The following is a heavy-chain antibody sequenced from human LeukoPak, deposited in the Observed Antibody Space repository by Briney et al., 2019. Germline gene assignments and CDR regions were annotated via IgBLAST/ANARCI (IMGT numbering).Heavy chain of an antibody. V-gene: IGHV3-30*18. J-gene: IGHJ4*02. CDR3: AKDGDDILTGYYFFDY. CDR2: ISYDGSNK. D-gene: IGHD3-9*01. CDR1: GFTFSSYG. Sequence: GRSLRLSCAASGFTFSSYGMHWVRQAPGKGLEWVAVISYDGSNKYYADSVKGRFTISRDNSKNTLYLQMNSLRAEDTAVYYCAKDGDDILTGYYFFDYWGQGTLVTVSS.